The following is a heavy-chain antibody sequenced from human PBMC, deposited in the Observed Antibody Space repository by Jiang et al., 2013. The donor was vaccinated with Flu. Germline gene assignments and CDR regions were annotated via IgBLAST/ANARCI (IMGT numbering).Heavy chain of an antibody. Sequence: SQTLSLTCAISGDSVSSNSATWNWIRQSPSRGLEWLGTTYYRSKWYNDYAVSVKSRITINPDTSKSQFSLQLNSVTPDDTAVYYCARRIPARLGAFDIWGQGTMVTVSS. CDR1: GDSVSSNSAT. V-gene: IGHV6-1*01. CDR3: ARRIPARLGAFDI. CDR2: TYYRSKWYN. D-gene: IGHD6-6*01. J-gene: IGHJ3*02.